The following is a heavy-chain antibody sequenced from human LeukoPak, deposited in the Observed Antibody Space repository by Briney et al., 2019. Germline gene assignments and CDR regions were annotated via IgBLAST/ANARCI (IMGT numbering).Heavy chain of an antibody. CDR2: INYSGST. CDR1: GGSFSGYY. CDR3: ARGRNGDYVDY. D-gene: IGHD1-1*01. J-gene: IGHJ4*02. V-gene: IGHV4-34*01. Sequence: SETLSLTCAVYGGSFSGYYWSWIRQPPGKGLEWIGEINYSGSTNYNPSLKSRVTISVDTSKNQFSLKLSSVTAADTAVYYCARGRNGDYVDYWGQGTLVTVSS.